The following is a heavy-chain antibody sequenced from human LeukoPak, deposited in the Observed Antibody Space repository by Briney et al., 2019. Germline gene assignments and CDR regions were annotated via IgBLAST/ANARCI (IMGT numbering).Heavy chain of an antibody. D-gene: IGHD3-22*01. V-gene: IGHV1-18*01. Sequence: GASVKVSCKASGYTFTSYGISWVRQAPGQGLEWMGWISAYNGNTNYAQKLQDRVTMTTDTSTSTAYMELRSLRSDDTAVYYCARDQYYYDSSGYYYFDYWGQGTLVTVSS. J-gene: IGHJ4*02. CDR3: ARDQYYYDSSGYYYFDY. CDR1: GYTFTSYG. CDR2: ISAYNGNT.